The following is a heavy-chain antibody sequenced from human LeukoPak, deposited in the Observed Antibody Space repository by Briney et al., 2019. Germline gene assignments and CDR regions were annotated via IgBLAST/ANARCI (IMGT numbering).Heavy chain of an antibody. CDR1: GYALTELS. D-gene: IGHD3-22*01. J-gene: IGHJ4*02. CDR3: ATGYDSSGYYDY. CDR2: FDPEDGET. Sequence: ASVKVSCKVSGYALTELSMHWVRQAPGKGLEWMGGFDPEDGETIYAQKFQGRVTMTEDTSTDTAYMELSSLRSEDTAVYYCATGYDSSGYYDYWGQGTLVTVSS. V-gene: IGHV1-24*01.